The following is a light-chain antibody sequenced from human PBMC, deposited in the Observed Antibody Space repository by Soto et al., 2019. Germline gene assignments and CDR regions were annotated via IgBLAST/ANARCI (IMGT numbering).Light chain of an antibody. V-gene: IGKV3-20*01. CDR3: QQFASLPRT. CDR2: AAS. J-gene: IGKJ1*01. CDR1: QSLSSGF. Sequence: EIGLTQSPGTLSLSPGESGTLSCRASQSLSSGFLAWYQQRPGQAPRLLIYAASSRATGIPDRFSGTGSGTDFTLTISRLEPEDFAVYYCQQFASLPRTFGRGNKV.